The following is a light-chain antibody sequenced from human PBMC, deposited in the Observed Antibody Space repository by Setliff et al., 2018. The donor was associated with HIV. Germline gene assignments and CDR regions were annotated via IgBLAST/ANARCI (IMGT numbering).Light chain of an antibody. J-gene: IGLJ1*01. CDR3: SSYTSSSTDV. CDR2: DVS. Sequence: QSALTQPASVSGSPGQSITISCTGTSSDVGTYNSVHWYQQHPGKAPKLMIYDVSTRPSGVSNRFSGSKSGNTASLTISGLQTEDEADYYCSSYTSSSTDVFGTGTKVTVL. CDR1: SSDVGTYNS. V-gene: IGLV2-14*01.